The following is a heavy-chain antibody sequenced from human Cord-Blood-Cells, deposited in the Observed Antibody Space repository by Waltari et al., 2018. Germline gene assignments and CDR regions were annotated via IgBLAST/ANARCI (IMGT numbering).Heavy chain of an antibody. J-gene: IGHJ5*02. D-gene: IGHD3-22*01. V-gene: IGHV1-69*06. CDR2: INPIFGTA. CDR3: ARVAPYYYDSSGYYWFDP. CDR1: GGTFSSYA. Sequence: QVQLVQSGAEVKKPGSSVKVSCKASGGTFSSYAISWVRQAPGQGLEWMGGINPIFGTANYAQKFQGRVTITADKSTSTAYMELSSLRSEDTAVYYCARVAPYYYDSSGYYWFDPWGQGTLVTVSS.